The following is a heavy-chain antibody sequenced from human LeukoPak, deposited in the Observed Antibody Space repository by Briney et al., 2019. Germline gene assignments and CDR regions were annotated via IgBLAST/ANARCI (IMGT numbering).Heavy chain of an antibody. Sequence: GGSLRLSCAASGFRFNTFWMSWVRQAPGKGLEWVANIKQDGNEKYYADSVKGRFTISRDNGRNSLDLQMNSLRADDTAFYYCARDTLGEGEDANYAVYYFDYWGQGTVVTVSS. D-gene: IGHD4/OR15-4a*01. CDR3: ARDTLGEGEDANYAVYYFDY. CDR2: IKQDGNEK. V-gene: IGHV3-7*01. J-gene: IGHJ4*02. CDR1: GFRFNTFW.